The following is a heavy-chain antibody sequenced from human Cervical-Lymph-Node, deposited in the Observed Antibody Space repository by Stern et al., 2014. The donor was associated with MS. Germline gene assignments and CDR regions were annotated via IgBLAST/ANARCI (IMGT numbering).Heavy chain of an antibody. CDR1: GFALTSAG. J-gene: IGHJ5*02. CDR2: ISAYNVNT. D-gene: IGHD1-14*01. CDR3: ARHSIKGYNCFDT. Sequence: VQLVESGAELKKPGASVKVSCQASGFALTSAGISWVRQAPGQGLEWMGWISAYNVNTNYAQRFQDRVNMTTDTPTSTAYMELRSLRSDDTAVYYCARHSIKGYNCFDTWGQGTLVTVSS. V-gene: IGHV1-18*01.